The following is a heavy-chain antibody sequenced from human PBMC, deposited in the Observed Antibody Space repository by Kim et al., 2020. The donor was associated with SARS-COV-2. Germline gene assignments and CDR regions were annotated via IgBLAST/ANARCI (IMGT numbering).Heavy chain of an antibody. V-gene: IGHV1-24*01. CDR3: ATSITIFGGFDP. Sequence: ASVKVSCKVSGYTLTDLSMHWVRQAPGKGLEWMGGFDPEDGETTYAQKFQGRVTMTEDTSTDTAYMELSSLKAEDTAVYYCATSITIFGGFDPWGQGTPVTVSS. CDR1: GYTLTDLS. J-gene: IGHJ5*02. D-gene: IGHD3-3*01. CDR2: FDPEDGET.